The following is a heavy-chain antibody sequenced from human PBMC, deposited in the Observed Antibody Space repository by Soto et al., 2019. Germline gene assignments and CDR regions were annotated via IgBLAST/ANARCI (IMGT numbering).Heavy chain of an antibody. CDR3: ARDPRVDTGVRLGYYYYYMDV. D-gene: IGHD3-10*01. CDR1: GYSFTSYA. Sequence: QVPLVQSGAEVKKPGASVKVSCKASGYSFTSYAVHWVRQAPGQRLEWMGWINVGNGVTKYSQKFQGRATITSDASASTAYMELSSLTSEDTAVYYCARDPRVDTGVRLGYYYYYMDVWGKGTTVTVSS. V-gene: IGHV1-3*01. CDR2: INVGNGVT. J-gene: IGHJ6*03.